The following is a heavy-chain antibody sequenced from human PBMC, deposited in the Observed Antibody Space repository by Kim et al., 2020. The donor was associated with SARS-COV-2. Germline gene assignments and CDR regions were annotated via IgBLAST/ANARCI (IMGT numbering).Heavy chain of an antibody. Sequence: GGSLRLSCAASGFTFSSYWMSWVRQAPGKGLEWVANIKQDGSEKYYVDSVKGRFTISRDNAKNSLYLQMNSLRAEDTAVYYCARWPVRGYYDSSGYGEDAFDIWGQGTMVTVSS. CDR1: GFTFSSYW. D-gene: IGHD3-22*01. CDR3: ARWPVRGYYDSSGYGEDAFDI. CDR2: IKQDGSEK. V-gene: IGHV3-7*03. J-gene: IGHJ3*02.